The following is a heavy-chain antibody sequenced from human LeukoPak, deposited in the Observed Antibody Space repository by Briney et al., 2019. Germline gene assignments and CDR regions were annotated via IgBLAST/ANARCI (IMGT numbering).Heavy chain of an antibody. Sequence: GGSLRLSCAASGFTFSSFWMHWVRQAPGKGLVWVSRINRDGTSTSYADSVKGRFTISRDNAKNSLYLQMNSLRDEDTAVYYCARHDYGGNSGDNWGQGTLVTVSS. D-gene: IGHD4-23*01. V-gene: IGHV3-74*01. CDR2: INRDGTST. CDR1: GFTFSSFW. CDR3: ARHDYGGNSGDN. J-gene: IGHJ4*02.